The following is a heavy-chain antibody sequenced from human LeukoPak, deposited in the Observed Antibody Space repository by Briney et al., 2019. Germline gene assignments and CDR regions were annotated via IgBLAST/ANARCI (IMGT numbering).Heavy chain of an antibody. Sequence: ASVKVSCKASGYTFTSYGISWVRQAPGQGLEWMGWISAYNGNTNYAQKLQGRVTMTTDTSTSTAYMELRSLRSDDTAVYYCARDTYPYYYDSSGSGHDYWGQGTLVTVSS. V-gene: IGHV1-18*01. CDR1: GYTFTSYG. J-gene: IGHJ4*02. D-gene: IGHD3-22*01. CDR3: ARDTYPYYYDSSGSGHDY. CDR2: ISAYNGNT.